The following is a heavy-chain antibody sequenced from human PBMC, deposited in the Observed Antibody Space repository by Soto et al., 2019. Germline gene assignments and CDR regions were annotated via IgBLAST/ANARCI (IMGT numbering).Heavy chain of an antibody. Sequence: AASVKVSCKASGYTFTGYYMHWVRQAPGQGLEWMGWINPNSGGTNYAQKFQGWVTMTRDTSISTAYMEPSRLRSDDTAVYYCARDRGGYCSGGSCYSSAWFDAWGQGTPVTVSS. D-gene: IGHD2-15*01. CDR1: GYTFTGYY. CDR2: INPNSGGT. CDR3: ARDRGGYCSGGSCYSSAWFDA. V-gene: IGHV1-2*04. J-gene: IGHJ5*02.